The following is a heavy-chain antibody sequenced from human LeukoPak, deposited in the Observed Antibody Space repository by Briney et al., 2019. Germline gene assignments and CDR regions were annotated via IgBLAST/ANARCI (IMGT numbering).Heavy chain of an antibody. J-gene: IGHJ3*02. D-gene: IGHD3-16*01. V-gene: IGHV3-7*01. CDR3: ARDLGTGLDAFDI. CDR2: IKQDGSEK. CDR1: GFTFSSYW. Sequence: GRSLRLSCAASGFTFSSYWMSWVRQAPGKGLEWVANIKQDGSEKYYVDSVKGRFTISRDNAKNSLYLQMNSLRAEDTAVYYCARDLGTGLDAFDIWGQGTMVTVSS.